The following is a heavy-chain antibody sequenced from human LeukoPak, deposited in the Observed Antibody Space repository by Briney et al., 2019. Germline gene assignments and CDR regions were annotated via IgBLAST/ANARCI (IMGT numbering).Heavy chain of an antibody. V-gene: IGHV3-7*01. Sequence: RGALRVSPAAPGFTFSSYWRSWVCQDPRKGLGWVSHIKLDGSEIYYVDSVKGRFTISRDNAKNSLYLQMNSLRAEDTAVYYCARDWMATITGYYHYGMDVWGQGTTVTVSS. J-gene: IGHJ6*02. CDR2: IKLDGSEI. D-gene: IGHD5-24*01. CDR3: ARDWMATITGYYHYGMDV. CDR1: GFTFSSYW.